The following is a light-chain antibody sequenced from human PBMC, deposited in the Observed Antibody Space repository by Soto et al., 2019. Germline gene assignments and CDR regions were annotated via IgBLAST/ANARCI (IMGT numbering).Light chain of an antibody. J-gene: IGKJ5*01. V-gene: IGKV3-11*01. Sequence: VVLTQSPATLSLAPWEISTLSCSTSLSVSVYLDWYQQKPGQAPRLLISDASNRATGIPARFSGSGSGTDFTLTISSLEPEDFAVYYCHQRQYWPPITFGQGTRLEIK. CDR2: DAS. CDR3: HQRQYWPPIT. CDR1: LSVSVY.